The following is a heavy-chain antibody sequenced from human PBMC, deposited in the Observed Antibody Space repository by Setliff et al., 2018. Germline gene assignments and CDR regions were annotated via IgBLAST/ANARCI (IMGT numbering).Heavy chain of an antibody. D-gene: IGHD1-26*01. V-gene: IGHV1-18*01. CDR2: ISPYKSDT. J-gene: IGHJ6*03. CDR3: AREGVHTRSSTDYHYYMDV. Sequence: AASVKVSCKASGYSFINYGITWVRQAPGQGLEWMGWISPYKSDTNYAQKFQGRVSMTTDTSTSTAYMELRNLRSDDTAVYYCAREGVHTRSSTDYHYYMDVWGRGTTVTVSS. CDR1: GYSFINYG.